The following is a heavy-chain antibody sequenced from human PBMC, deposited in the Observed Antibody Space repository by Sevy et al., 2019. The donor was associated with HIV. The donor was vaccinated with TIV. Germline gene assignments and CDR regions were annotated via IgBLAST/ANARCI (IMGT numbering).Heavy chain of an antibody. CDR2: IKQDGSEK. V-gene: IGHV3-7*01. CDR1: GFTFSSYW. J-gene: IGHJ4*02. Sequence: GGSLRLSRAASGFTFSSYWMSWVRQAPGKGLEWVANIKQDGSEKYYVDSVKGRFTISRDNAKNSLYLQMNSPRAEDTAVYYCARDFLPRLRYFDWLSPPFDYWGQGTLVTVSS. D-gene: IGHD3-9*01. CDR3: ARDFLPRLRYFDWLSPPFDY.